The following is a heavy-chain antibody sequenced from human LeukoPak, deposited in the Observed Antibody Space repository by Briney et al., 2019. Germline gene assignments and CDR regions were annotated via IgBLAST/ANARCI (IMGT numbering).Heavy chain of an antibody. CDR1: GFTFSSYA. V-gene: IGHV3-33*08. CDR2: IWYDGSNK. Sequence: GGSLRLSCAASGFTFSSYAMHWVRQAPGKGLEWVAVIWYDGSNKYYADSVKGRFTISRDNSKNTLYLRMNSLRAEDTAVYYCARVGEKAALSFDYWGQGTLVTVSS. CDR3: ARVGEKAALSFDY. J-gene: IGHJ4*02. D-gene: IGHD2/OR15-2a*01.